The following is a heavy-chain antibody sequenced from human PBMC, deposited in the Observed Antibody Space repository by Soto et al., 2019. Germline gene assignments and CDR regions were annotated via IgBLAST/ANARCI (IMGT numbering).Heavy chain of an antibody. D-gene: IGHD3-10*01. CDR3: AKDLTMVRGVAH. J-gene: IGHJ4*02. CDR1: GFTFSSYG. V-gene: IGHV3-30*18. CDR2: ISYDGSNK. Sequence: GGSLRLSCAASGFTFSSYGMHWVRQAPGKGLEWVAVISYDGSNKYYADSVKGRFTISRDNSKNTLYLQMNSLRAEDTAVYYCAKDLTMVRGVAHWGQGTLVTVS.